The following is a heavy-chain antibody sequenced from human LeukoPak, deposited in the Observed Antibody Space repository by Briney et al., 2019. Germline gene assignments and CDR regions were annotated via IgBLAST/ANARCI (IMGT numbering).Heavy chain of an antibody. V-gene: IGHV3-21*01. J-gene: IGHJ3*02. Sequence: GGSLRLSCAASGFTFSTYSMNWVRQAPGKGLEWVSSISSSSNYIYYADSVKGRFTISRDSAKNSLYLQMNSLRVEDTDVYYCARDVGASAPDAFDIWGQGTMVTVSS. CDR3: ARDVGASAPDAFDI. CDR1: GFTFSTYS. D-gene: IGHD1-26*01. CDR2: ISSSSNYI.